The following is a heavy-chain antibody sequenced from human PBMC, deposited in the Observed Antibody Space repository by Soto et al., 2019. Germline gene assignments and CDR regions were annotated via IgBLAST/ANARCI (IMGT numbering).Heavy chain of an antibody. V-gene: IGHV1-69*01. J-gene: IGHJ6*02. CDR1: GGTFRSYA. Sequence: QVQLVQSGAEVKKPGSSVKVSCKASGGTFRSYAISWVRQAPGQGLEWMGGIIPIFGTANYAQKFQGRVTITADESTSTAYMELSSLRSEDTAVYYFARDRRDGYNYWANNGMDVWGQGTTVTVSS. CDR3: ARDRRDGYNYWANNGMDV. D-gene: IGHD5-12*01. CDR2: IIPIFGTA.